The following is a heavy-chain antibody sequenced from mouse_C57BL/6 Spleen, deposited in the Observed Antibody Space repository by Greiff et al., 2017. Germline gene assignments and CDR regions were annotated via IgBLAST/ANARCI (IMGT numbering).Heavy chain of an antibody. CDR1: GFNIKDDY. Sequence: EVKLMESGAELVRPGASVKLSCTASGFNIKDDYMHWVKQRPEQGLEWIGWIDPENGDTEYASKFQGKATITADTSSNTAYLQLSSLTSEDTAVYYCTTTAVFDYWGQGTTLTVSS. J-gene: IGHJ2*01. CDR3: TTTAVFDY. V-gene: IGHV14-4*01. D-gene: IGHD1-2*01. CDR2: IDPENGDT.